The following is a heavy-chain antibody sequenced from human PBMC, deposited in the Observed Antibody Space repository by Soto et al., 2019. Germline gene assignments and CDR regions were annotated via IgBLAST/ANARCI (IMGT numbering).Heavy chain of an antibody. Sequence: GGSLRLSCAASGFTFSSYGMHWVRQAPGKGLEWVAVISYGGSNKYYADSVKGRFTISRDNSKNTLYLQMNSLKAEETAGYYCAKGVVHASGSDYYYGMDVWGQGTTVTVSS. J-gene: IGHJ6*02. V-gene: IGHV3-30*18. CDR3: AKGVVHASGSDYYYGMDV. CDR1: GFTFSSYG. D-gene: IGHD2-2*01. CDR2: ISYGGSNK.